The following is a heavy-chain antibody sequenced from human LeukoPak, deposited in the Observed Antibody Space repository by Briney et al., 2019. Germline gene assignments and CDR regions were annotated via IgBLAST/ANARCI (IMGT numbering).Heavy chain of an antibody. CDR1: GGSFSGYY. D-gene: IGHD3-3*01. CDR3: ARHPYDFWSGYYSMGFDP. Sequence: SETLSLTCAVYGGSFSGYYWSWIRQPPGKGLEWIGEINHSGSTNYNPSLKSRVTISVDTSKNQFSLKLSSVTAADTAVYCCARHPYDFWSGYYSMGFDPWGQGTLVTVSS. CDR2: INHSGST. J-gene: IGHJ5*02. V-gene: IGHV4-34*01.